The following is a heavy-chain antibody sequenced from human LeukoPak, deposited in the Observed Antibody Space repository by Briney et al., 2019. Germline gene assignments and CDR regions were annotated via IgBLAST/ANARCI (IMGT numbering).Heavy chain of an antibody. CDR2: IYYSGST. J-gene: IGHJ5*02. Sequence: PSETLSHTCTVSGGSISSSSYYWGWIRQPPGKGLEWIRSIYYSGSTYYNPSLKSRVTISVDTSKNQFSLKLSSVTAADTAVYYCASSESVPWGQGTLVTVSS. V-gene: IGHV4-39*01. CDR3: ASSESVP. CDR1: GGSISSSSYY.